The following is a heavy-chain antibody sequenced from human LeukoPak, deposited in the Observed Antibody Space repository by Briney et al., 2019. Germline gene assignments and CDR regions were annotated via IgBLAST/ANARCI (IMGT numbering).Heavy chain of an antibody. V-gene: IGHV3-23*01. J-gene: IGHJ4*02. CDR1: GGSFSGYY. D-gene: IGHD3-10*01. CDR3: AKDPQYYYGSGDNYFDY. CDR2: ISGSGGST. Sequence: PSETLSLTCAVYGGSFSGYYWSWIRQPPGKGLEWVSAISGSGGSTYYADSVKGRFTISRDNSKNTLYLQMNSLRAEDTAVYYCAKDPQYYYGSGDNYFDYWGQGTLVTVSS.